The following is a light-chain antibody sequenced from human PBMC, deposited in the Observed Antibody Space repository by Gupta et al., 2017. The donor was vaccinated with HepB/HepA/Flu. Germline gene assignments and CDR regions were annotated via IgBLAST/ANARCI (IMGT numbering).Light chain of an antibody. CDR3: NSRDSSGKHLV. Sequence: SSELTQDPAVSVALGQTVRITCQGDSLRSYYASWYQQKPGQAPVLVISGKNNRPSGIPDRFSGSSSGNTASLTIKGAQAEDEADYYCNSRDSSGKHLVFGGGTKLTVL. CDR2: GKN. V-gene: IGLV3-19*01. CDR1: SLRSYY. J-gene: IGLJ2*01.